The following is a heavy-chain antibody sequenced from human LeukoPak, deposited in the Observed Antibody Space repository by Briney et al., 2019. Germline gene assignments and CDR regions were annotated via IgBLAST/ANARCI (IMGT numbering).Heavy chain of an antibody. Sequence: SETLSLTCTVSGGSISSYYWSWIRPPPGKGLEWMGYIYFSGRTNYNPSLKSRATISVDTSNKQFSLQLSSVTAAGTAVYYCARGLLLEWLLYGGLCCDPWGQGTLVTVSS. V-gene: IGHV4-59*01. CDR2: IYFSGRT. CDR1: GGSISSYY. D-gene: IGHD3-3*01. CDR3: ARGLLLEWLLYGGLCCDP. J-gene: IGHJ5*02.